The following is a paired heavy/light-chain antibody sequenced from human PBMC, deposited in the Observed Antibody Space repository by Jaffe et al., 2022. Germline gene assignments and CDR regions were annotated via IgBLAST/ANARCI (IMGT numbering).Heavy chain of an antibody. D-gene: IGHD6-13*01. V-gene: IGHV1-18*01. CDR1: GYRFLSYG. J-gene: IGHJ4*02. CDR2: ISVYNGNT. CDR3: ARDQQPSGL. Sequence: QVQLVQSAAEVKKPGASVKVSCKASGYRFLSYGISWVRQAPGQGLEWMGCISVYNGNTNYAQNFQGRLTMTTDTSTATAYMELRSLTSDDTAVYFCARDQQPSGLWGQGTLVAVSS.
Light chain of an antibody. J-gene: IGLJ1*01. V-gene: IGLV2-11*01. CDR2: DVY. CDR3: CSCAGDDFCV. CDR1: SGDVGGSDF. Sequence: QSALTQPHSVSGSPGQSVAISCTGTSGDVGGSDFLTWYQQHPGKAPKLIIYDVYKRPSGVPDRFSGSKSGNTASLTISGLQAEDEADYFCCSCAGDDFCVFGLGTKVTVL.